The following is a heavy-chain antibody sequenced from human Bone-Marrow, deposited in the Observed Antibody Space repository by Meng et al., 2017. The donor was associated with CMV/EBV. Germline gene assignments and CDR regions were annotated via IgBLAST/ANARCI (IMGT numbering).Heavy chain of an antibody. V-gene: IGHV4-34*01. CDR1: GGSFSGYY. J-gene: IGHJ5*02. CDR2: INHSGST. Sequence: QVQLPQWGAGLLKPSETLSLTCAVYGGSFSGYYWSWIRQPPGKGLEWIGEINHSGSTNYNPSLKSRVTISVDTSKNQFSLKLSSVTAADTAVYYCARDVSSVTWFDPWGQGALVTVSS. D-gene: IGHD4-11*01. CDR3: ARDVSSVTWFDP.